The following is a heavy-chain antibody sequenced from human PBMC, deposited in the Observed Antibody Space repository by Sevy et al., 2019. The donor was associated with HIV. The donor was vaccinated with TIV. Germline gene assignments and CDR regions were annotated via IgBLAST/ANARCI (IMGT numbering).Heavy chain of an antibody. V-gene: IGHV3-74*01. CDR1: GFTFSNYW. CDR3: AREGDTVLVPTAVDAFDF. Sequence: GGSLRLSCAASGFTFSNYWMHWVRQAPGKGLVWVSRIKTDGSSRDSADSVKGRFFISRDNAKNLVYLQMDSLRAEDTAVYCCAREGDTVLVPTAVDAFDFWGQGTMVTVSS. J-gene: IGHJ3*01. D-gene: IGHD2-2*01. CDR2: IKTDGSSR.